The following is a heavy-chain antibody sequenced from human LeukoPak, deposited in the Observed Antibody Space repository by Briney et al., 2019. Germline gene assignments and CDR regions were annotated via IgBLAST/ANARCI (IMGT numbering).Heavy chain of an antibody. J-gene: IGHJ4*02. D-gene: IGHD2-15*01. CDR2: IYYSGST. Sequence: PSQTLSLTCTVSGGSISSGGYYWRWIRQHPGKGLEWIGYIYYSGSTYYNPSLKSRVTISVDTSKNQFSLKLSSVTAADTAVYYCARAGHCSGGSCYLSYFDYWGQGTLVTVSS. CDR3: ARAGHCSGGSCYLSYFDY. V-gene: IGHV4-31*03. CDR1: GGSISSGGYY.